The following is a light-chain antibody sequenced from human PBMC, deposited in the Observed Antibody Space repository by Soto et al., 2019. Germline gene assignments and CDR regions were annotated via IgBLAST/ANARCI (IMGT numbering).Light chain of an antibody. Sequence: QSVLTQPASVSGSPGQSITISCTGTSSDVGSYNLVSWYQHHPGKAPKLMIYEGSKRPSGVSNRFSGSKSGNTASLTISGLQAEDEADYYCCSFAGSSTYAFGTGTKVTVL. J-gene: IGLJ1*01. CDR2: EGS. V-gene: IGLV2-23*01. CDR3: CSFAGSSTYA. CDR1: SSDVGSYNL.